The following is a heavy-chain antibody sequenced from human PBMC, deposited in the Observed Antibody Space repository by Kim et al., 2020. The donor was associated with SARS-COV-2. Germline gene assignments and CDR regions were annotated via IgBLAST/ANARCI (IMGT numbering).Heavy chain of an antibody. V-gene: IGHV3-48*03. Sequence: GGSLRLSCAASGFTFSSYEMNWVRQAPGKGLEWVSYISSSGSTIYYADSVKGRFTISRDNAKNSLYLQMNSLRAEDTAVYYCARGIAAAGTSSIAEFDYWGQGTLVTVSS. D-gene: IGHD6-13*01. CDR2: ISSSGSTI. CDR1: GFTFSSYE. CDR3: ARGIAAAGTSSIAEFDY. J-gene: IGHJ4*02.